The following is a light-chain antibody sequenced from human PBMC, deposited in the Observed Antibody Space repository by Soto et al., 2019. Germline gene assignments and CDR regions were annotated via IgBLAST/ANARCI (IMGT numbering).Light chain of an antibody. Sequence: DIQMTQSPSSLSAFVGDRVTITCQASQDIRKFLNWYQQRPGKAPKLLIYDASNLETGVPSRFSGSGFGTDFTFNISSLQPEDIATYYFQQYDNLPLAFGGGTKVEI. CDR2: DAS. V-gene: IGKV1-33*01. J-gene: IGKJ4*01. CDR3: QQYDNLPLA. CDR1: QDIRKF.